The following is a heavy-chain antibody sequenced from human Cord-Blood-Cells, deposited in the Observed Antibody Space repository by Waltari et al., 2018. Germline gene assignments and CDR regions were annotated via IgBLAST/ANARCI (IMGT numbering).Heavy chain of an antibody. CDR2: IYYSGRT. V-gene: IGHV4-39*07. CDR1: GGSISSSSYY. J-gene: IGHJ5*02. D-gene: IGHD1-26*01. CDR3: ARSGGVSWGATWFDP. Sequence: QLQLQESGPGLVKPSETRSLTCTVSGGSISSSSYYWGWIRQPPGKGLEWIGSIYYSGRTYYNPALKSRGTISVDTSKNQFSLKLSAVTAADTAVYYCARSGGVSWGATWFDPWGQGTLVTVSS.